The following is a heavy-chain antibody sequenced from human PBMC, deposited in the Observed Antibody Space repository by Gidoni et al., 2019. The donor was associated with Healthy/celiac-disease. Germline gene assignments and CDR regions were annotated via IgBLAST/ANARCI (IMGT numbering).Heavy chain of an antibody. Sequence: QVQLQESGPGLVKPSETLSLTCTVSGGSISSYYWSWIRQPPGKGLEWIGYIYYSGSTNYNPSLKSRVTISVDTSKNQFSLKLSSVTAADTAVYYCARGGAVAGIDYWGQGTLVTVSS. CDR1: GGSISSYY. CDR3: ARGGAVAGIDY. D-gene: IGHD6-19*01. V-gene: IGHV4-59*01. CDR2: IYYSGST. J-gene: IGHJ4*02.